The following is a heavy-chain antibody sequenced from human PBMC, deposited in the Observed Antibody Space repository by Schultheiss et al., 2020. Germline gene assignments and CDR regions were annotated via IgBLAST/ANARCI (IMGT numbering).Heavy chain of an antibody. D-gene: IGHD3-10*01. Sequence: SQTLSLTCAVSGGSISSSHWWSWVRQHPGKGLEWIGYIYYSGSAYYNPSLKSRVTISVDTSKNQFSLKLNSVTAADTAVYYCASGVGSYYFGYWGQGTLVTVSS. CDR1: GGSISSSHW. CDR2: IYYSGSA. V-gene: IGHV4-4*02. CDR3: ASGVGSYYFGY. J-gene: IGHJ4*02.